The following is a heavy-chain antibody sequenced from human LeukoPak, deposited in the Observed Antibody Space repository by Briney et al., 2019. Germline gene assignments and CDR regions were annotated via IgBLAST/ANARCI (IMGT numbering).Heavy chain of an antibody. V-gene: IGHV4-59*08. CDR1: GXSISSYY. CDR3: ARMGHTQPVDIVATMFNGMDV. Sequence: SETLSLTCTVSGXSISSYYWSWIRQPPGKGLEWIGYIYYSGSTNYNPSLKSRVTISVDTSKNQFSLKLSSVTAADTAVYYCARMGHTQPVDIVATMFNGMDVWGQGTTVTVSS. D-gene: IGHD5-12*01. J-gene: IGHJ6*02. CDR2: IYYSGST.